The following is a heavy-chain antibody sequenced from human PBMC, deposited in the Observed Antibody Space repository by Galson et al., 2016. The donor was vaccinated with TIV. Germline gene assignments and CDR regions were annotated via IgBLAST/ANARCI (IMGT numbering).Heavy chain of an antibody. CDR2: IYTSGST. CDR1: GDSISSYY. Sequence: ETLSLTCTVSGDSISSYYWSWIRQPAGKGLEWIGRIYTSGSTKYNPSLKGRVSMSVDTSKNQLSLKVNSVTAADTAMYYCARTRLPATTGAFDIWGQGTMVTVSS. J-gene: IGHJ3*02. V-gene: IGHV4-4*07. CDR3: ARTRLPATTGAFDI. D-gene: IGHD1-1*01.